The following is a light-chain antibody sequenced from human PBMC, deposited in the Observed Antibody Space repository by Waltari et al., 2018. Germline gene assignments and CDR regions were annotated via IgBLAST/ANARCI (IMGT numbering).Light chain of an antibody. CDR3: AAWDDSLSGWV. V-gene: IGLV1-47*01. Sequence: QSVLTQPPSASGTPGQRVTISCSGSSPNIGSNCVTWYQQLPGAAPKLLIYRNNQRPSGVPDRFSGSKSGTSASLAISGLRSEDEADYYCAAWDDSLSGWVFGGGTKLTVL. J-gene: IGLJ3*02. CDR2: RNN. CDR1: SPNIGSNC.